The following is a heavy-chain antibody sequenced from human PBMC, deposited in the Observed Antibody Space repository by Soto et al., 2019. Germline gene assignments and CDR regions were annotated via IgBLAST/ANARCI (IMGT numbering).Heavy chain of an antibody. J-gene: IGHJ6*02. CDR3: AREGGGIAAAGKGGFYYYYYGMDV. D-gene: IGHD6-13*01. V-gene: IGHV1-69*13. Sequence: SVKVSCKASGGTFSSYAISWVRQAPGQGLEWMGGIIPIFGTANYAQKFQGRVTITADESTSTAYMELSSLRSEDTAVYYCAREGGGIAAAGKGGFYYYYYGMDVWGQGTTVTVSS. CDR2: IIPIFGTA. CDR1: GGTFSSYA.